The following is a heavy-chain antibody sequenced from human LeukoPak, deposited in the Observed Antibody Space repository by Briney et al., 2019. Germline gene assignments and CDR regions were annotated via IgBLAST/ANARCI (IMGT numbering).Heavy chain of an antibody. CDR2: ISGSGGST. D-gene: IGHD4-11*01. V-gene: IGHV3-23*01. CDR3: AKGLYSNYELGLDY. Sequence: GGSLRLSCAASGFTFSSYAMSWVRQAPGKGLEWVSAISGSGGSTYYADSVKGRFTISRDNSKNTLYLQMNSPRAEDTAVYYCAKGLYSNYELGLDYWGQGTLVTVSS. J-gene: IGHJ4*02. CDR1: GFTFSSYA.